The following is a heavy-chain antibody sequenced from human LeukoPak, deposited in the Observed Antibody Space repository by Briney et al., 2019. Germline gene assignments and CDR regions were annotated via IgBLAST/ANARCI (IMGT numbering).Heavy chain of an antibody. CDR3: ATSSGWYPKYFDY. J-gene: IGHJ4*02. D-gene: IGHD6-19*01. Sequence: GGFLRLSCAASGFTFSTYPMSWVRQAPGKGLEWVSAISGSGGDTYYADSVKGRFTISRDNSKNTLYLQMNSLRAEDTALYYCATSSGWYPKYFDYWGQGTLVTVSS. CDR2: ISGSGGDT. V-gene: IGHV3-23*01. CDR1: GFTFSTYP.